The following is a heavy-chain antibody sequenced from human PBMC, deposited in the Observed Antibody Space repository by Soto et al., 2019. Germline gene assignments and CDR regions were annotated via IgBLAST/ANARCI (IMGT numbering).Heavy chain of an antibody. Sequence: GASVKVSCKASGYTFTSYAMHWVRQAPGQRLEWMGWINAGNGNTKYSQKFQGRVTITRDTSASTAYMELSSLRSEDTAVYYCARNEDGLWFVNLVLYYWGQGTLVTVSS. CDR2: INAGNGNT. J-gene: IGHJ4*02. CDR3: ARNEDGLWFVNLVLYY. D-gene: IGHD3-10*01. CDR1: GYTFTSYA. V-gene: IGHV1-3*01.